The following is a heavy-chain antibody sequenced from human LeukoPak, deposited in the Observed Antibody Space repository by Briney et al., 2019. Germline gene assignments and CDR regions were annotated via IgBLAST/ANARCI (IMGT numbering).Heavy chain of an antibody. J-gene: IGHJ6*02. Sequence: GGSLRLSCAASGITFSNYYMTWIRQAPGKGLEWVSYISSSGSNKYYADSVKGRFTISRDYAKNSLYLQMNSLRAEDTAVYYCSRLPLDYYDSGDFYDYYAMDVWGQGTTVTVSS. D-gene: IGHD3-22*01. CDR3: SRLPLDYYDSGDFYDYYAMDV. V-gene: IGHV3-11*01. CDR2: ISSSGSNK. CDR1: GITFSNYY.